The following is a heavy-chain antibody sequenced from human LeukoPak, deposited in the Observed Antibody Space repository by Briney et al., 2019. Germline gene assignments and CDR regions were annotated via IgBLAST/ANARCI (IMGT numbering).Heavy chain of an antibody. CDR2: ITSSGGDT. CDR1: GFAFSSYA. D-gene: IGHD2-2*01. V-gene: IGHV3-23*01. CDR3: AKLIPPVDCSRTSCYGFDY. Sequence: PGGSPRLSCAVSGFAFSSYAMSWVRQAPGKGLEWVSAITSSGGDTYYTDSVRGRFTVSRDNSKNTLYLQMNSLRAEDTAVYYCAKLIPPVDCSRTSCYGFDYWGQGTLVTVPS. J-gene: IGHJ4*02.